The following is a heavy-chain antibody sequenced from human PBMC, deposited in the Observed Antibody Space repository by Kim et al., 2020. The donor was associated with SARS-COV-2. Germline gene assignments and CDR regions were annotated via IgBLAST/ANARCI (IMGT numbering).Heavy chain of an antibody. CDR2: ISYDGSNK. CDR3: ERDEGSGWYRTSFDY. V-gene: IGHV3-30*04. Sequence: GGSLRLSCAASGFTFSSYAMHWVRQAPGKGLEWVAVISYDGSNKYYADAAKGRFTISRDNSKNTLYLQMNSLRAEDTAVYYCERDEGSGWYRTSFDYWGQGTLVTVSS. J-gene: IGHJ4*02. D-gene: IGHD6-19*01. CDR1: GFTFSSYA.